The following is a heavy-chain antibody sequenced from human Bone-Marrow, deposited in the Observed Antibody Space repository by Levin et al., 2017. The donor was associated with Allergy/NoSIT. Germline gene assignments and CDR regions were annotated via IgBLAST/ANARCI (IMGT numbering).Heavy chain of an antibody. CDR3: AKDGHGYNWNYGLFYFHS. V-gene: IGHV3-30*01. J-gene: IGHJ4*02. D-gene: IGHD1-7*01. Sequence: LSLTCAASGFPFSSYAMHWVRQTPGKGPEWLAAISYDGNTKKYANSVKGRFTISRDDSKSTLYLQMTSLRAEDTALYYCAKDGHGYNWNYGLFYFHSWGQGTLVTVSS. CDR2: ISYDGNTK. CDR1: GFPFSSYA.